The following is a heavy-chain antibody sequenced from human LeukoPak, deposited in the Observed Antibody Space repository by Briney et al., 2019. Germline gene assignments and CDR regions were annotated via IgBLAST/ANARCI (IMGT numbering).Heavy chain of an antibody. CDR1: GGSISSSYFY. CDR3: ARSSRGGYNYFDY. D-gene: IGHD5-24*01. J-gene: IGHJ4*02. CDR2: MYYSGST. V-gene: IGHV4-39*01. Sequence: PSETLSLTCTVSGGSISSSYFYWDWIRQPPGKGLEWIGSMYYSGSTYYNPSLKSRVTISVDTSKNQFSLKLSSVTAADTAVYYCARSSRGGYNYFDYWGQGTLVTVSS.